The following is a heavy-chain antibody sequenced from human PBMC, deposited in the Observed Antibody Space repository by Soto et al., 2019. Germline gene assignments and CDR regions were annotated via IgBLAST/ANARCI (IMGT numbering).Heavy chain of an antibody. CDR2: IYYSGST. J-gene: IGHJ4*02. V-gene: IGHV4-59*01. Sequence: QVQLQESGPGLVKPSETLSLTCTVSGGSISSYYWSWIRQPPGKGLEWIGYIYYSGSTNYNPSLXRXAXLXXDTSQNQFSLTLSSVTAADTAVYYCARRDGASFDYWGQGTLVTVSS. CDR1: GGSISSYY. CDR3: ARRDGASFDY. D-gene: IGHD4-17*01.